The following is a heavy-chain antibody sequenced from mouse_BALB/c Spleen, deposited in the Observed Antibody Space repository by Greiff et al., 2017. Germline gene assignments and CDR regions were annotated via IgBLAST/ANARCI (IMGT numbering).Heavy chain of an antibody. J-gene: IGHJ4*01. V-gene: IGHV1-4*02. Sequence: QVQLKQSAAELARPGASVKMSCKASGYTFTSYTMHWVKQRPGQGLEWIGYINPSSGYTEYNQKFKDKTTLTADKSSSTAYMQLSSLTSEDSAVYYCARSHLEAMDYWGQGTSVTVSS. CDR2: INPSSGYT. CDR3: ARSHLEAMDY. CDR1: GYTFTSYT.